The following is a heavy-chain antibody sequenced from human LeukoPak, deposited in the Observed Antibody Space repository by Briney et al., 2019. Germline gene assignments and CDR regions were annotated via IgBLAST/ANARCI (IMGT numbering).Heavy chain of an antibody. D-gene: IGHD1-26*01. CDR1: GYTFTSYD. Sequence: ASVKVSCKASGYTFTSYDINWVRRATGQGLEWMGWMNPNSGNTGYAQKFQGRVTMTRNTSISTAYMELSSLRSEDTAVYYCARGYGIVGATTDYYYGMDVWGQGTTVTVSS. CDR2: MNPNSGNT. J-gene: IGHJ6*02. V-gene: IGHV1-8*01. CDR3: ARGYGIVGATTDYYYGMDV.